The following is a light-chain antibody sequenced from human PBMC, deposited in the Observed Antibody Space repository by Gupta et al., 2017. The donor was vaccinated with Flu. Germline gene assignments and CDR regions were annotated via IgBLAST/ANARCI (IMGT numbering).Light chain of an antibody. CDR2: STN. Sequence: SSGSVSTSYFPSWYQQTPCQAPRTLIYSTNTRSSGVPDRFSGSILGNKAALTITGAQADDESYYYCMLYMGSGVAFGGGTKLTVL. V-gene: IGLV8-61*01. J-gene: IGLJ2*01. CDR1: SGSVSTSYF. CDR3: MLYMGSGVA.